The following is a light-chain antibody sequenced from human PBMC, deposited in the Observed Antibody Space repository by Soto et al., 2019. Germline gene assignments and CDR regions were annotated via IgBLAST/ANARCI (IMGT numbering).Light chain of an antibody. J-gene: IGLJ1*01. Sequence: QSVLTRPASASGSPGQSITSSCTGTSSDVGGYDYVSWYQLHPGKAPKLMVFEVSNRPSGVSYRFSGSKSGNTASLTISGLQAEDEADYFCSSYSISTAYLFGTGTKVTVL. CDR3: SSYSISTAYL. CDR1: SSDVGGYDY. CDR2: EVS. V-gene: IGLV2-14*01.